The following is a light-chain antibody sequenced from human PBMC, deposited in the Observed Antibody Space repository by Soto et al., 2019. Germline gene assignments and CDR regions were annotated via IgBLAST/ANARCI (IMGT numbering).Light chain of an antibody. CDR3: CSYARGRIWV. CDR1: SSDVGNYIY. V-gene: IGLV2-11*01. CDR2: DVS. Sequence: QSALTQPRSVSGSPGQSVTISCTGTSSDVGNYIYVSWYQQHPDKAPKLMIHDVSKRPSGVPDRFSGSKSGNTASLTISGLQAEDEADYYCCSYARGRIWVFGGGTKLTVL. J-gene: IGLJ3*02.